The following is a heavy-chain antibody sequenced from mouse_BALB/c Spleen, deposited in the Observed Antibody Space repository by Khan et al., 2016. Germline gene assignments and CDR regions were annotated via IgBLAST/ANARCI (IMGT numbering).Heavy chain of an antibody. D-gene: IGHD1-1*01. CDR2: ICHSGST. CDR1: GDSITSGY. V-gene: IGHV3-8*02. Sequence: EVQLQESGPSLVKLSQTLSLTCSVTGDSITSGYWNLIRIFPWNKLEYMWYICHSGSTYFNPSLKSRISITRDTSKNQYYLQLNSVTTKDTATYYGARYNGSTYVRGMDYWGQGTSFTVSS. J-gene: IGHJ4*01. CDR3: ARYNGSTYVRGMDY.